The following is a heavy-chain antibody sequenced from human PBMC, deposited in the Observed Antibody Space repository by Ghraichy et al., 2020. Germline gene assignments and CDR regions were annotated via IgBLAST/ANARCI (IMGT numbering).Heavy chain of an antibody. D-gene: IGHD3-16*02. Sequence: SETLSLTCTVSGDSISSSSYLWGWIRQPPGQGLEWIGSIYYSWTTYYNPSLKSRVSISVDTSKNQFSLHLSSVTAAATAVYYCARSRSGGIIITFGGIVARLDVWGKATTVTVSS. CDR2: IYYSWTT. J-gene: IGHJ6*04. CDR3: ARSRSGGIIITFGGIVARLDV. V-gene: IGHV4-39*01. CDR1: GDSISSSSYL.